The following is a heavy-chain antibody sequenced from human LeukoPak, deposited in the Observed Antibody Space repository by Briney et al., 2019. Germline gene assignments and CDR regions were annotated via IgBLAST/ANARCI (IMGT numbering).Heavy chain of an antibody. Sequence: GGSLRLSCAASGFTFSSYGMHWVRQAPGKGLEWVAVISYDGSNKYYADSVKGRFTISRDNSKNTLYLQMNSLRAEDTAVYYCARDNTVVTPLDYWGQGTLVTVSS. D-gene: IGHD4-23*01. CDR3: ARDNTVVTPLDY. J-gene: IGHJ4*02. CDR1: GFTFSSYG. CDR2: ISYDGSNK. V-gene: IGHV3-30*03.